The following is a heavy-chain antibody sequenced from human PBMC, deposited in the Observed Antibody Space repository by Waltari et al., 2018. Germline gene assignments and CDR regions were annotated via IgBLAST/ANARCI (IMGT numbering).Heavy chain of an antibody. V-gene: IGHV1-18*01. Sequence: QVQLVQSGAEVKKPGASVKVSCKASGYTFTSYGISWVRQAPGQGLEWMGWISAYNGNTNYAQKLQGRVTMTTDTSTSTAYMELRSLRSDDTAVYYCARVPLFLGSFCYYYMDVWGKGTTVTVSS. CDR2: ISAYNGNT. CDR1: GYTFTSYG. D-gene: IGHD3-10*01. J-gene: IGHJ6*03. CDR3: ARVPLFLGSFCYYYMDV.